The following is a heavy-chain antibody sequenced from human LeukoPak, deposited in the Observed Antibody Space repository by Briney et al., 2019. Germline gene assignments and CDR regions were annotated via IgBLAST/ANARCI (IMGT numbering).Heavy chain of an antibody. D-gene: IGHD5-12*01. V-gene: IGHV3-30*18. CDR1: GFTFSSYG. Sequence: PGGSLRLSCSASGFTFSSYGMHWVRQAPGEGLEWVAVISPDGSTKYCADSVKGRFTISRDNSKNTLHLQLNSLRAEDTAVYYCAKELRGYSGYDYWGQGTLVTVSS. J-gene: IGHJ4*02. CDR3: AKELRGYSGYDY. CDR2: ISPDGSTK.